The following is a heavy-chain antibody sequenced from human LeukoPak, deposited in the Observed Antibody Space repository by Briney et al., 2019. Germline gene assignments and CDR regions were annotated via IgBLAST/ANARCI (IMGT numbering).Heavy chain of an antibody. Sequence: PSETLSLTCTVSGGSISSYYWSWIRQPPGKGLEWIGYIYYSGSTNYNPSLKSRVTISVDASKNQFSLKLSSVTAADTAVYYCARSVAGNYYYGMDVWGQGTTVTVSS. D-gene: IGHD6-19*01. J-gene: IGHJ6*02. CDR2: IYYSGST. V-gene: IGHV4-59*01. CDR1: GGSISSYY. CDR3: ARSVAGNYYYGMDV.